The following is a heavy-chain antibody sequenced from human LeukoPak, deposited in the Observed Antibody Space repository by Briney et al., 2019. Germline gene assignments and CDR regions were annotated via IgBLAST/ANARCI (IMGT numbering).Heavy chain of an antibody. J-gene: IGHJ4*02. CDR1: GFTFSSYG. CDR2: IRYDGSNK. Sequence: GGSLRLSCAASGFTFSSYGMHWVRQAPGKGLEWVAFIRYDGSNKYYADSVKGRFTISRDNSKNTLYLQMNSLRAEDTAVYYCAKGGSSWSVIDYWGQGTLVTVSS. D-gene: IGHD6-13*01. V-gene: IGHV3-30*02. CDR3: AKGGSSWSVIDY.